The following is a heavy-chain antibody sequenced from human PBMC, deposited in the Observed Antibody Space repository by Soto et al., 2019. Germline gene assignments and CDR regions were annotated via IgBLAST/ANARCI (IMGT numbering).Heavy chain of an antibody. CDR1: GYTFTSYV. V-gene: IGHV1-18*04. J-gene: IGHJ6*02. CDR3: ARWRILGVDNYYGMDV. CDR2: ISAYNGNT. D-gene: IGHD3-3*01. Sequence: GASVKVSCKASGYTFTSYVSILLRQSPLQGLEWMGWISAYNGNTNYAQKLQGRVTMTTDTSTSTAYMELRSLRSDDTAVYYCARWRILGVDNYYGMDVWGQGTTVTVSS.